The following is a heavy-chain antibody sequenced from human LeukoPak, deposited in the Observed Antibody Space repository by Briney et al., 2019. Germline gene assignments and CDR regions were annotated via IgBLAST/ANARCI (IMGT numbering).Heavy chain of an antibody. D-gene: IGHD5-24*01. V-gene: IGHV3-23*01. J-gene: IGHJ4*02. Sequence: GGSLRLSCAASGFTFSSYAMSWVRQAPGKGLEWVSAISSSGGSTYYADSVKGRFTISRDNSRNTLYLQMDSLRAEDTAVYYCAKEGRSLQTYWGQGTLVTVSS. CDR3: AKEGRSLQTY. CDR1: GFTFSSYA. CDR2: ISSSGGST.